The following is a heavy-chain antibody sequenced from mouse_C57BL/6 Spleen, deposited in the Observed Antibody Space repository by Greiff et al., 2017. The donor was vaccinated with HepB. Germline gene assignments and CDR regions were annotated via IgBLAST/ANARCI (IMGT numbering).Heavy chain of an antibody. D-gene: IGHD1-1*01. CDR1: GFNIKDYY. J-gene: IGHJ3*01. Sequence: VQLQQSGAELVRPGASVKLSCTASGFNIKDYYMHWVKQRPEQGLEWIGRIDPDDGDTEYAPKFQGKATMTADTSSNTAYLQLSSLTSEDTAVYYCTCYGSSYGFAYWGQGTLVTVSA. V-gene: IGHV14-1*01. CDR2: IDPDDGDT. CDR3: TCYGSSYGFAY.